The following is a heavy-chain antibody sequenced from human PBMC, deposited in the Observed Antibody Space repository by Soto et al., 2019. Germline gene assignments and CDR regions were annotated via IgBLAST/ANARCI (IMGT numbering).Heavy chain of an antibody. CDR3: ARGPPLAYCGGDCQWYFDL. CDR2: INAGNGNT. Sequence: QVQLVQSGAEVKKPGASVKVSCKASGYTFTTYAMHWVRQAPGQRLEWMGWINAGNGNTKYSQKFQGRVTITRDTSARTVYMELSSLRSEDTTVYYCARGPPLAYCGGDCQWYFDLWGRGTLVTVSS. CDR1: GYTFTTYA. V-gene: IGHV1-3*01. D-gene: IGHD2-21*02. J-gene: IGHJ2*01.